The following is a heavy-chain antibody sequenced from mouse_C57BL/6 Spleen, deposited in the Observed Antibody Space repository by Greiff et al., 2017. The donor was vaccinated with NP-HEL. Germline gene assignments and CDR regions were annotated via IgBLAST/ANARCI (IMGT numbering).Heavy chain of an antibody. CDR2: IDPETGGT. CDR1: GYTFTDYE. J-gene: IGHJ3*01. V-gene: IGHV1-15*01. CDR3: TRSGGFAY. Sequence: QVQLKESGAELVRPGASVTLSCKASGYTFTDYEMHWVKQTPVHGLEWIGAIDPETGGTAYNQKFKGKAILTADKSSSTAYMELRGLTSEDSAVYYCTRSGGFAYWGQGTLVTVSA.